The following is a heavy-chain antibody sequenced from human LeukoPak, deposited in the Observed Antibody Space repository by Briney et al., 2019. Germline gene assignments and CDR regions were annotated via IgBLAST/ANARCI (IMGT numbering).Heavy chain of an antibody. D-gene: IGHD3-9*01. V-gene: IGHV3-7*01. CDR3: ARSGNYDILTGLSYFDY. J-gene: IGHJ4*02. CDR1: GFTFSSYW. CDR2: IKQDGSEK. Sequence: GGSLRLSCAASGFTFSSYWMSWVRQAPGKGLEWVANIKQDGSEKYYVDSVKGRFTISRDNAKNSLYLQMNSLRAEDTAVYYCARSGNYDILTGLSYFDYWGQGTLVTVSS.